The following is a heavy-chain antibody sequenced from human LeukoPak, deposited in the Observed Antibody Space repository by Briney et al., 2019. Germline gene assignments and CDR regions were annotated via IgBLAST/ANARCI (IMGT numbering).Heavy chain of an antibody. CDR3: ARDPTGTTRPTTSTSDY. J-gene: IGHJ4*02. D-gene: IGHD1-7*01. Sequence: SVKVSCKASGGTFSSYTISWVRQAPGQGLEWMGRIIPILGIANHAQKFQARVTITAGKSTSTAYMELSSLRSEDTAVYYCARDPTGTTRPTTSTSDYWGQGTLVTVSS. CDR1: GGTFSSYT. V-gene: IGHV1-69*04. CDR2: IIPILGIA.